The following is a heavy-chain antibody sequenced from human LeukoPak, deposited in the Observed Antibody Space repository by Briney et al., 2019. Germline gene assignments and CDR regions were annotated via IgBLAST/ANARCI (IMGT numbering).Heavy chain of an antibody. J-gene: IGHJ4*02. D-gene: IGHD6-19*01. Sequence: GGSLRLFCAASGFTFSSYWMSWVRQAPGKGLEWVANIKQDGSEKYYVDSVKGRFTISRDNAKNSLYLQMNSLRAEDPAVYYCARDHLSSGWYPYYFDYWGQGTLVTVSS. CDR1: GFTFSSYW. CDR2: IKQDGSEK. CDR3: ARDHLSSGWYPYYFDY. V-gene: IGHV3-7*01.